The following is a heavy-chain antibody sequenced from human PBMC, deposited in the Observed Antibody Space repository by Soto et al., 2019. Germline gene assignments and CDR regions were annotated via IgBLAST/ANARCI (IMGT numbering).Heavy chain of an antibody. CDR3: ARWSGSYYQAYYFDY. D-gene: IGHD1-26*01. CDR1: GGSISSYY. V-gene: IGHV4-59*01. Sequence: SEAPSLTGTVSGGSISSYYWSWIRQPLGKGLEWIGYIYYSGSTNYNPSLKSRVTISVDTSKNQFSLKLSSVTAADTAVYYCARWSGSYYQAYYFDYWGQGTLVTVS. CDR2: IYYSGST. J-gene: IGHJ4*02.